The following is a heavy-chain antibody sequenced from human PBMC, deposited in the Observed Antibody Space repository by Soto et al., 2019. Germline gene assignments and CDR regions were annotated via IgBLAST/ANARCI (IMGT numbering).Heavy chain of an antibody. J-gene: IGHJ4*02. CDR2: ISYDGRNK. CDR1: GFTFSSYA. D-gene: IGHD5-12*01. V-gene: IGHV3-30*03. Sequence: GGSLRLSCAASGFTFSSYAMHWVRQAPGKGLEWVAVISYDGRNKYYADSVKGRFTISRDNSKNTLYLQMNSLRAEDTAVYYCARAGDGYIHPFDYWGQGTLVTVSS. CDR3: ARAGDGYIHPFDY.